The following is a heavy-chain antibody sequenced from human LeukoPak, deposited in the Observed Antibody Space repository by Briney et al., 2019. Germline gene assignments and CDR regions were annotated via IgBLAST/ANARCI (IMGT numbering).Heavy chain of an antibody. D-gene: IGHD4-11*01. J-gene: IGHJ6*02. Sequence: PSETLSLTCAVFGGSFSGHYWSWIRQPPGKGLEWIGEINHRGSTTYNPSLKSRVTISVDTFKSQFSLKLSSLTAADTAVYYCARDRYSNSFYYYYAMDVWGQGTTVTVSS. CDR2: INHRGST. CDR3: ARDRYSNSFYYYYAMDV. CDR1: GGSFSGHY. V-gene: IGHV4-34*01.